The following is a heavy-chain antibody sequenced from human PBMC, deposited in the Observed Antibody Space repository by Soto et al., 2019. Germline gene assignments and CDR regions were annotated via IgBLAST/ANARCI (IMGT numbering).Heavy chain of an antibody. CDR3: ARETYSSGPLAVDY. D-gene: IGHD6-19*01. Sequence: PGGSLRLSCAASGFTFSSYGMHWVRQAPGKGLEWVAVIWYDGSNKYYADSVKGRFTISRDNSKDTLYLQMNSLRAEDTAVYYCARETYSSGPLAVDYWGQGTLVTVSS. J-gene: IGHJ4*02. CDR2: IWYDGSNK. CDR1: GFTFSSYG. V-gene: IGHV3-33*01.